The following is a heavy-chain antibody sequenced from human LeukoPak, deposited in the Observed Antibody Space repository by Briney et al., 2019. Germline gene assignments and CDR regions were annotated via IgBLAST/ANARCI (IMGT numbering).Heavy chain of an antibody. Sequence: GGSLRLSCAASGFTFSDYYMSWIRQAPGKGLEWVSYISSTGSTKNYAASVKGRFTISRDNAKNSLYLQMNSLRAEDTAVYYCARDQALITMVRGVAHYFDYWGQGTLVTASS. CDR1: GFTFSDYY. V-gene: IGHV3-11*04. D-gene: IGHD3-10*01. CDR2: ISSTGSTK. J-gene: IGHJ4*02. CDR3: ARDQALITMVRGVAHYFDY.